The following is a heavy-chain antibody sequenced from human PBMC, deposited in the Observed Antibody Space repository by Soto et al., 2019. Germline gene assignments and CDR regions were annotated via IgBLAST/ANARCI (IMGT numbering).Heavy chain of an antibody. CDR3: ARGRFLEWSTLNNNWFDP. V-gene: IGHV4-59*01. CDR1: GGSISSYY. Sequence: ETLSLTCTVSGGSISSYYWSWIRQPPGKGLEWIGYIYYSGSTNYNPSLKSRVTISVDTSKNQFSLKLSSVTAADTAVYYCARGRFLEWSTLNNNWFDPWGQGTLVTVSS. J-gene: IGHJ5*02. D-gene: IGHD3-3*01. CDR2: IYYSGST.